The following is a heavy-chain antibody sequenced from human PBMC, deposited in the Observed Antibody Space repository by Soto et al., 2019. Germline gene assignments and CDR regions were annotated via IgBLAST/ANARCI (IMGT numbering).Heavy chain of an antibody. V-gene: IGHV1-69*01. CDR1: GGTFSSYA. Sequence: QVQLVQSGAEVKKPGSSVKVSCKASGGTFSSYAISWVRQAPGQGLEWMGGIIPIFGTANYAQKFQGRVTITADESTSTAYMELGSLRSEDTAVYYCARCGGGSGYFDQRAFDYWVQGTLVTVSS. J-gene: IGHJ4*02. CDR2: IIPIFGTA. D-gene: IGHD3-9*01. CDR3: ARCGGGSGYFDQRAFDY.